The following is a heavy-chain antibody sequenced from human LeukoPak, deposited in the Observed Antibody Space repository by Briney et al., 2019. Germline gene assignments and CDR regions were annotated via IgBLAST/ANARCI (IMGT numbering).Heavy chain of an antibody. CDR1: GFTFSNYA. J-gene: IGHJ4*02. D-gene: IGHD2-2*01. V-gene: IGHV3-30-3*01. CDR2: ISYDGSNT. CDR3: ARHIVVVPAAPVLDY. Sequence: GGPLRLSCAASGFTFSNYALHWVRQAPGKGLEWVAVISYDGSNTYYADSVKGRFTISRDNSKNTLYLQMNSLRAEDTAVYYCARHIVVVPAAPVLDYWGQGTLVTVSS.